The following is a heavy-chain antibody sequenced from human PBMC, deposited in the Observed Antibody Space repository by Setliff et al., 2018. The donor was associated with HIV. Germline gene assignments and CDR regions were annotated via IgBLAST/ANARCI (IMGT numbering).Heavy chain of an antibody. D-gene: IGHD2-21*01. CDR3: ARYGGNSFWFDP. CDR1: GGSISTDTYY. Sequence: SETLSLTCTVSGGSISTDTYYWAWIRQPPGKGLEWIGSIYHRGNTYHNPSLKSRVTVSVDTSKNQFSLKLSSVTAADTAVYYCARYGGNSFWFDPWGKGTTVTVSS. CDR2: IYHRGNT. J-gene: IGHJ6*04. V-gene: IGHV4-39*01.